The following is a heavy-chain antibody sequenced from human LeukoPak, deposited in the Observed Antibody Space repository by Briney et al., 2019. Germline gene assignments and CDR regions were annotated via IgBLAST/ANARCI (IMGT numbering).Heavy chain of an antibody. Sequence: PGGSLRLSCAASGFNFTNAWMNWVRQVPGKGLEWVGRIKSKTDGGTTDYAAPVKGRFTISRDDSKTTLYLQMNSLKTEDTAVYYCARYCSSTSCYRIREVPYYYYMDVWGKGTTVTVSS. D-gene: IGHD2-2*01. CDR2: IKSKTDGGTT. J-gene: IGHJ6*03. CDR1: GFNFTNAW. CDR3: ARYCSSTSCYRIREVPYYYYMDV. V-gene: IGHV3-15*01.